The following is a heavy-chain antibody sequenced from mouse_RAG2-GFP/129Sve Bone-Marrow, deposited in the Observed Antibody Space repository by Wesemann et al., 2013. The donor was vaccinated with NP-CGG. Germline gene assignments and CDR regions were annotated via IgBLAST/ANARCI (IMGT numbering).Heavy chain of an antibody. V-gene: IGHV1S29*02. CDR1: GYTFTDYN. CDR2: IYPYNGGT. Sequence: EVQLQQSGPELVKPGASVKISCKASGYTFTDYNMHWVKQSHGKSLEWIGYIYPYNGGTGYNQKFKSKATLTVDNSSSTAYMELRSLTSEDSAVYYCARPYDYDGFAYWGQGTLVTVSA. D-gene: IGHD2-4*01. J-gene: IGHJ3*01. CDR3: ARPYDYDGFAY.